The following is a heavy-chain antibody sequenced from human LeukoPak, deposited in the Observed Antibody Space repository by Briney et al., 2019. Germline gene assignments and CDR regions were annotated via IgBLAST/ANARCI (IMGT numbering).Heavy chain of an antibody. V-gene: IGHV4-30-2*01. CDR1: GGSISSGGYY. D-gene: IGHD2-15*01. Sequence: SETLSLTCTVSGGSISSGGYYWSWIRQPPGKGLEWIGYIYHSGSTYYNPSLKSRVTISVDRSKNQFSLKLSSVTAADTAVYYCARGWGWVNCSGGSCYPYWGQGTLVTVSS. CDR2: IYHSGST. J-gene: IGHJ4*02. CDR3: ARGWGWVNCSGGSCYPY.